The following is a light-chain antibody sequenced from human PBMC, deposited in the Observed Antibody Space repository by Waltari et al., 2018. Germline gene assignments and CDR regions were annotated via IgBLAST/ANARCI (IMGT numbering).Light chain of an antibody. V-gene: IGKV1-39*01. Sequence: IQMLHSTSSLSPSVDARVTITFRASQSISNYLNLYQEKSEKDPNLIIYAASSLQSGVPSRFSGSGSGTDFTLTISSLQPEYFATYFCQQSYSTQYTFGQGTKLEIK. CDR3: QQSYSTQYT. J-gene: IGKJ2*01. CDR1: QSISNY. CDR2: AAS.